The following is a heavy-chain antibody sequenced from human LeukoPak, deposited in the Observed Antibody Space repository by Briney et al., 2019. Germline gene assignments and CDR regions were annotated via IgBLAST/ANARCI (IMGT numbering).Heavy chain of an antibody. CDR1: GFTFSSYS. CDR3: ARDELYYYDSSGYFSFDY. Sequence: PGGSLRLSCAASGFTFSSYSMNWVRQAPGKGLEWVSYISSSSSSTIYYADSVKGRFTISRDNAKNSLYLQMNGLRAEDTAVYYCARDELYYYDSSGYFSFDYWGQGTLVTVSS. J-gene: IGHJ4*02. D-gene: IGHD3-22*01. V-gene: IGHV3-48*01. CDR2: ISSSSSSTI.